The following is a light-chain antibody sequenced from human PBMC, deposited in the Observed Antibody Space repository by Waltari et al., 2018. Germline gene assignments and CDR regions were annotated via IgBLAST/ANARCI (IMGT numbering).Light chain of an antibody. CDR2: LNSDGSH. V-gene: IGLV4-69*01. CDR1: SGHRRYA. J-gene: IGLJ2*01. CDR3: QTWGTGMV. Sequence: QLVLTQSPSPSASLGASVKLPCTLSSGHRRYALAWPQQQPEKGPRYLMKLNSDGSHSKGDGIPDRFSGSSSGAERYLTISSLQSEDEADYYCQTWGTGMVFGGGTKLTVL.